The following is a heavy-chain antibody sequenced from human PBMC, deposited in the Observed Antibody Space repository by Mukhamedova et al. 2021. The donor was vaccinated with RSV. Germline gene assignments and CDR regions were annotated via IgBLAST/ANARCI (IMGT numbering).Heavy chain of an antibody. J-gene: IGHJ4*02. CDR3: ARFSSVGGKGVDY. D-gene: IGHD6-6*01. CDR2: GST. Sequence: GSTYYNPSLKSRVTISVDRSKNQFSLKLSSVTAADTAVYYCARFSSVGGKGVDYWGQGTLVTVSS. V-gene: IGHV4-30-2*01.